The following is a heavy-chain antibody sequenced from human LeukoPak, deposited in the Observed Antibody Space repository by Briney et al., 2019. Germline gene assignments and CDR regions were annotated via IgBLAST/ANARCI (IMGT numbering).Heavy chain of an antibody. D-gene: IGHD3-22*01. CDR1: GYTLTELS. CDR2: ISAYNGNT. J-gene: IGHJ4*02. Sequence: ASVKVSCKVSGYTLTELSMHWVRQAPGQGLEWMGWISAYNGNTNYAQKLQGRVTMTTDTSTSTAYMELRSLRSDDTAVYYCARVGYYYDSSDYYSDFDYWGQGTLVTVSS. V-gene: IGHV1-18*01. CDR3: ARVGYYYDSSDYYSDFDY.